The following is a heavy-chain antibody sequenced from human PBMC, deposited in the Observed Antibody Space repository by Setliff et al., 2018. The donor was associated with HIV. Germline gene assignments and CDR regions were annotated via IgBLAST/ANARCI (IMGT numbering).Heavy chain of an antibody. CDR3: ARDRHDYVWGSYRSFDY. CDR1: GYTFINYH. CDR2: ISASSVNT. Sequence: ASVKVSCKASGYTFINYHITWVRQAPGQGLEWVGSISASSVNTNYTQGRVTMTTDISTSTAYMELSSLRSEDTAVYYCARDRHDYVWGSYRSFDYWGQGTLVTVSS. V-gene: IGHV1-18*01. J-gene: IGHJ4*02. D-gene: IGHD3-16*02.